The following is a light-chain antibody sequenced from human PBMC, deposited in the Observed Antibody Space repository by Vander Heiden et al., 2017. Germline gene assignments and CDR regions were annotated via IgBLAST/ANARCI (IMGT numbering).Light chain of an antibody. CDR2: DDD. CDR3: GTWDSSLSVVV. Sequence: QSVLTQPPSVSAASGQTVTISCSGSTSNIEGNLVSWYQQVPGTAPKLLIYDDDKRPSGIPDRFSGSKSATSATLVITGLQTGDEAVYYCGTWDSSLSVVVFGGGTKLTVL. CDR1: TSNIEGNL. V-gene: IGLV1-51*01. J-gene: IGLJ2*01.